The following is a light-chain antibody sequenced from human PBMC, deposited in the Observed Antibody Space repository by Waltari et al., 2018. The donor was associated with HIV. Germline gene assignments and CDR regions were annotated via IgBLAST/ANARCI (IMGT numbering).Light chain of an antibody. CDR3: QSFDRLSAVPV. Sequence: QSPLTQPPSVSGAPGQRVTISCTGLRSTNFGTTYDVHWYQHLPGTGPRFIISTNTNRPSVVPHRCAASKSGTSASLAIIGLQAEDEADYYCQSFDRLSAVPVFGGGTRLTV. J-gene: IGLJ2*01. CDR1: RSTNFGTTYD. V-gene: IGLV1-40*01. CDR2: TNT.